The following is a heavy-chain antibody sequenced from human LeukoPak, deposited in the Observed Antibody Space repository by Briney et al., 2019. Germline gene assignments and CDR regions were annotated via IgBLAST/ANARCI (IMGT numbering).Heavy chain of an antibody. CDR2: IWYDGSNK. J-gene: IGHJ4*02. D-gene: IGHD5-12*01. Sequence: GGSLRLSCVASGFTFSSYGMHWVRQAPGKGLEWVAVIWYDGSNKYYADSVKGRFAISRDNSKNTVSLQMNSLRTEDTATYYCARDRYPDIVATMDYWGQGTLVTVSS. V-gene: IGHV3-30*19. CDR1: GFTFSSYG. CDR3: ARDRYPDIVATMDY.